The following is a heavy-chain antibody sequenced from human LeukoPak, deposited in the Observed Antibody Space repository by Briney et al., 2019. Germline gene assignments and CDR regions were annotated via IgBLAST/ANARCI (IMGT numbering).Heavy chain of an antibody. V-gene: IGHV3-30*18. J-gene: IGHJ1*01. CDR1: GFTFSSYG. CDR2: ISYDGSNK. CDR3: AKDEDDILTGYYYFQH. D-gene: IGHD3-9*01. Sequence: GGSLRLSCAASGFTFSSYGMHWVRQAPGKGLEWVAVISYDGSNKYYADSVKGRFTISRDNSKNKLYLQMNSLRAEDTAVYYCAKDEDDILTGYYYFQHWGQGTLVTVSS.